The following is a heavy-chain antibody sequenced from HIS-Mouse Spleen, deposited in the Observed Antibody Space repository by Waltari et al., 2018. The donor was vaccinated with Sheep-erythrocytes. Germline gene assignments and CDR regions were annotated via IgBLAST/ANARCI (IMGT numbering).Heavy chain of an antibody. CDR2: INHSGST. J-gene: IGHJ4*02. V-gene: IGHV4-34*01. D-gene: IGHD6-6*01. Sequence: QLQLQQWGAGLLKPSETLSLTCAVYGGSFSGYYWSWIRQPPGKGLEWIGEINHSGSTNYNPSLKSRVTISVDTSKNQFSLKLSSVTAADTAVYYCARWYSSSSGGLYYFDYWGQGTLVTVSS. CDR3: ARWYSSSSGGLYYFDY. CDR1: GGSFSGYY.